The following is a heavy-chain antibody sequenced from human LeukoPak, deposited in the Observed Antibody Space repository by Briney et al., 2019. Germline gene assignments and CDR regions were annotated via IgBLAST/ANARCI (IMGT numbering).Heavy chain of an antibody. D-gene: IGHD2-2*02. J-gene: IGHJ3*01. CDR1: GFTVSSNY. V-gene: IGHV3-66*02. Sequence: PGGSLRLSCAASGFTVSSNYMSWVRQAPGKGLEWVSLIYSGGDTYYADSVKGRFTISRDNSKNTLYLQMNNLRADDTAVYYSATRYCSGTSCYRGAFNVWGQGTMVTVSS. CDR2: IYSGGDT. CDR3: ATRYCSGTSCYRGAFNV.